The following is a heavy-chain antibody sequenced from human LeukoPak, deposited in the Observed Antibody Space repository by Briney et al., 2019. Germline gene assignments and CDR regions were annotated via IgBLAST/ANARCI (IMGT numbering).Heavy chain of an antibody. CDR3: AKDRIAAAGTSAFDI. V-gene: IGHV3-23*01. Sequence: PGGSLRLSCAASGFTFSSYVMSWVRQAPGKGLEWVSAIRGSGDSTYYADSVKGRFTISRDNSKNTLYLQMNSLRAEDTAVYYCAKDRIAAAGTSAFDIWGQGTMVTVSS. CDR2: IRGSGDST. D-gene: IGHD6-13*01. J-gene: IGHJ3*02. CDR1: GFTFSSYV.